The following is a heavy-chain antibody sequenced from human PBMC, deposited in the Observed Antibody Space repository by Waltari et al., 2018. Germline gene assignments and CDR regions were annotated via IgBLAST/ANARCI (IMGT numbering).Heavy chain of an antibody. V-gene: IGHV3-30*09. Sequence: QVQLVESGGGVVQPGRSLRLSCAASGFPFSDFAMHWVRQPPGKGLEGVGLISSNGNSKSYADSVKGRFAISRDNSRNTLYVQMNSLRREDAAVYYCARGYCSGGVCYFDSWGQGTQVTVSS. CDR1: GFPFSDFA. D-gene: IGHD2-15*01. CDR3: ARGYCSGGVCYFDS. J-gene: IGHJ4*02. CDR2: ISSNGNSK.